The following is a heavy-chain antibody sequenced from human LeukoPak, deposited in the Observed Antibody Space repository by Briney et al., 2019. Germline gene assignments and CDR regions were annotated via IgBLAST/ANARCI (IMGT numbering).Heavy chain of an antibody. CDR2: ISNDGSSQ. V-gene: IGHV3-30*18. CDR1: GFTFNAYS. Sequence: PGGSLRLSCVVSGFTASGFTFNAYSMHWVRQAPGRGLEWVALISNDGSSQDYADSVKGRFSISRDNSKNTLYLQMNSLRAEDTAVYYCAKDLYSWRSATLDLWGQGTLVTVSS. J-gene: IGHJ5*02. D-gene: IGHD2-15*01. CDR3: AKDLYSWRSATLDL.